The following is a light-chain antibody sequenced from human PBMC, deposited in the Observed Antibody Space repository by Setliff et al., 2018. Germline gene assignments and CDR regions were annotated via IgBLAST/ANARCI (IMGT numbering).Light chain of an antibody. V-gene: IGLV2-14*03. CDR2: DVT. J-gene: IGLJ1*01. CDR3: STFTDSSILL. Sequence: QSVLTQPASVSGSPGQSITISCTETSRDIGDYIYVSWYQQHPGKAPKLMIYDVTNRPPGVSNRFSGSKSGNTASLTISGLQAEDEAEYYCSTFTDSSILLFGTGTKVPS. CDR1: SRDIGDYIY.